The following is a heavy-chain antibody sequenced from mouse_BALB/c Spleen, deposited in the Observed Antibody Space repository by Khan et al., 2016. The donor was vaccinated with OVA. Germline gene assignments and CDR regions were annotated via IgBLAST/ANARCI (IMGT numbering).Heavy chain of an antibody. V-gene: IGHV1-9*01. J-gene: IGHJ4*01. Sequence: LVESGAELMKPGASVKISCKATGYTFSSYWIEWVKQRPGHGLEWIGEILPGSGSTNYNEKFKGKATFTADTSSNTAYMQLSSLTSEDSAVYYCARYFYDGNYWAMDYWGQGTSVTVSS. CDR1: GYTFSSYW. CDR3: ARYFYDGNYWAMDY. D-gene: IGHD2-1*01. CDR2: ILPGSGST.